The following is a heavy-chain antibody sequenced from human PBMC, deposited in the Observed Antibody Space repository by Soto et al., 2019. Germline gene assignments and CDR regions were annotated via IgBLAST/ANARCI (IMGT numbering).Heavy chain of an antibody. CDR1: GYTFTGYY. V-gene: IGHV1-2*02. Sequence: QVQLVQSGAEVKKPGASVKVSCKASGYTFTGYYMHWVRQAPGQGLEWMGWINPNSGGTNYAQKFQGRVTMTRDTSISTAYMELSRPRSDDTAVYYCARKMYYYDSSGYYYLFDYWGQGTLVTVSS. CDR3: ARKMYYYDSSGYYYLFDY. D-gene: IGHD3-22*01. J-gene: IGHJ4*02. CDR2: INPNSGGT.